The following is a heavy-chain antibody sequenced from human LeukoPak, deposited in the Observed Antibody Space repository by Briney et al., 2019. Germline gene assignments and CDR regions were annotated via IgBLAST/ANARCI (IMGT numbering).Heavy chain of an antibody. Sequence: PSETLSLICTVSGSISSYYWGWIRQPPGKGLEWIGSIYYSGSTYYNPSLKSRVTISVDTSKDQFSLKLSSVTAADTAVYYCASYVVVPAAPPSGFDPWGQGTLVTVSS. D-gene: IGHD2-2*01. CDR3: ASYVVVPAAPPSGFDP. CDR2: IYYSGST. CDR1: GSISSYY. J-gene: IGHJ5*02. V-gene: IGHV4-39*07.